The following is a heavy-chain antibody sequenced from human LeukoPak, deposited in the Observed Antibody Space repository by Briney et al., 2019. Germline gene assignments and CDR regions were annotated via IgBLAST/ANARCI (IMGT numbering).Heavy chain of an antibody. V-gene: IGHV1-2*02. CDR3: ARDGYCSGGSCSFGPWFDP. J-gene: IGHJ5*02. CDR2: INPNSGGT. CDR1: GYTFTGYY. D-gene: IGHD2-15*01. Sequence: ASVKVSCKASGYTFTGYYMHWVRQAPGQGLDWMGWINPNSGGTNYAQKFQGRVTMTRDTSISTAYMELSRLRSDDTAIYYCARDGYCSGGSCSFGPWFDPWGQGTLVTVSS.